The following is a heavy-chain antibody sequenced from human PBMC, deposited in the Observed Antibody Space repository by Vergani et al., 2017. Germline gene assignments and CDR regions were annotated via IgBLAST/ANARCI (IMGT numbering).Heavy chain of an antibody. CDR3: ARDDWNYRGGYDY. Sequence: VQLVESGGGVVQPGRSLRLSCAASGFTFDDYAMHWVRQAPGKGLEWVSGISWNSGSIGYADSVKGRFTISRDNSKNTLYLQMNSLRAEDTAVYYCARDDWNYRGGYDYWGQGTLVTVSS. CDR2: ISWNSGSI. D-gene: IGHD1-7*01. V-gene: IGHV3-9*01. CDR1: GFTFDDYA. J-gene: IGHJ4*02.